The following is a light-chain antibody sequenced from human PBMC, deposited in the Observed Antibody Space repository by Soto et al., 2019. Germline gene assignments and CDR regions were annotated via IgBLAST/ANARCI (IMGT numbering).Light chain of an antibody. CDR2: GAS. CDR3: QQYGSSGT. CDR1: QSVSSN. V-gene: IGKV3-15*01. J-gene: IGKJ1*01. Sequence: EIVMTQSPATLSVSPGERATLSCRASQSVSSNLAWYQQKPGQAPRLLIYGASTRATGIPARFSGSGSGTDFTLTISSLEPEDSAVYYCQQYGSSGTFGQGTKV.